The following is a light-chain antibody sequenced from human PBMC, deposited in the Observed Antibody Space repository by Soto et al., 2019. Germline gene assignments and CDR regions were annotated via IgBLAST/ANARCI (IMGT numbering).Light chain of an antibody. Sequence: QSALTQPASVSGSPGQSITISCTGTSSDVGSYNLVSWYQQHPGKAPKLMIYEGSKRPSGVSNRFSGSKSGNTASLTISGLQAEDEADYYCCSYAGSSTWGWVFGGGTQLTVL. CDR1: SSDVGSYNL. CDR3: CSYAGSSTWGWV. CDR2: EGS. V-gene: IGLV2-23*01. J-gene: IGLJ3*02.